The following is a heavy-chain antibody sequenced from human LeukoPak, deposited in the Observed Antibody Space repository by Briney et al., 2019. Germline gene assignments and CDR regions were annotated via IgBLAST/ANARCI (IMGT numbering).Heavy chain of an antibody. D-gene: IGHD3-10*01. V-gene: IGHV4-39*01. CDR2: IYYSGST. J-gene: IGHJ6*03. CDR3: ARQGYYASGSYSFYYYYYYVHV. CDR1: GGSTSSSSYY. Sequence: PSETLSLTCTVSGGSTSSSSYYWGWIRQPPGKGLEWIGTIYYSGSTYYNPSLKSRVTISVDTSNSQFSLKLSSVTAADTAVYYCARQGYYASGSYSFYYYYYYVHVWGKGTTVTISS.